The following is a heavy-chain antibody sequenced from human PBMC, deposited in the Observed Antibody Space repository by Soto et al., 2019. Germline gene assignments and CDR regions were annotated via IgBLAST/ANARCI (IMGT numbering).Heavy chain of an antibody. CDR3: ALGALDY. Sequence: QVQLVQSGAEVKKPGASVKVSCKASGYTFTNYAIHWVRQAPGQGLEWMGWINAGDGNTRYSQKXQXRXXITRDTSASTAYMDLSSLRSEATAVYYCALGALDYWGHGTLVTVSS. D-gene: IGHD3-16*01. CDR1: GYTFTNYA. V-gene: IGHV1-3*01. CDR2: INAGDGNT. J-gene: IGHJ4*01.